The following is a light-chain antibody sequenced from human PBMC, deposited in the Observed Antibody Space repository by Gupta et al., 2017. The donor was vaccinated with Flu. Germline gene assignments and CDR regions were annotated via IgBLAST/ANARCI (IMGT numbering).Light chain of an antibody. CDR3: MQRIHHPCT. CDR1: QGRCDSDGNKY. J-gene: IGKJ4*01. CDR2: LVS. Sequence: VTAGKPASISCRASQGRCDSDGNKYLNWLQQRPGRSPKRLINLVSNRVYGVPERLSGRGSGRDFTLKISSGEAEDVGVYYCMQRIHHPCTFGRGTKVEIK. V-gene: IGKV2D-29*02.